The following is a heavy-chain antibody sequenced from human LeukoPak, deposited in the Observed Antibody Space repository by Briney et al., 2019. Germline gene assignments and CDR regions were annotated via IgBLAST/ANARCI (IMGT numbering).Heavy chain of an antibody. V-gene: IGHV1-18*01. D-gene: IGHD3-3*01. CDR1: GYTFTSYG. J-gene: IGHJ4*02. CDR3: AREKYDFWSGLPTI. Sequence: ASVKVSCKASGYTFTSYGISWVRQAPGQGLEWMGWISAYNGNTNYAQKLQGRVTMTTDTSTSTAYMELRSLRSDDTAVYYCAREKYDFWSGLPTIWGQGTLVTVSS. CDR2: ISAYNGNT.